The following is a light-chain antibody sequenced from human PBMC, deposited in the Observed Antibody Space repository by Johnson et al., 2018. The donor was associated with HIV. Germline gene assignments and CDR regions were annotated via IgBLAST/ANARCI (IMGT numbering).Light chain of an antibody. J-gene: IGLJ1*01. V-gene: IGLV1-51*01. CDR1: SSNIGNNY. CDR3: GTWDSSLSAGI. CDR2: DNN. Sequence: QSVLTQPLSVSAAPGQKVTISCSGTSSNIGNNYVSWYQQLPGTAPKLLIYDNNHRPPGIPNRFSGSKYGTLATPALTGLQTGDAPDYYCGTWDSSLSAGIFGTGTKVTVL.